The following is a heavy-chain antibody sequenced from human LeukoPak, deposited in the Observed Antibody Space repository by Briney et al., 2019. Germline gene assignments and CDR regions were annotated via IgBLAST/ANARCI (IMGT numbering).Heavy chain of an antibody. J-gene: IGHJ4*02. CDR3: ARGITMVRGVISY. CDR2: ISSSGSTI. D-gene: IGHD3-10*01. Sequence: GGSLGLSCAASGFTFSSYEMNWVRQAPGKGLEWVSYISSSGSTIYYADSVKGRFTISRDNAKNSLYLQMNSLRAEDTAVYYCARGITMVRGVISYWGQGTLVTVSS. CDR1: GFTFSSYE. V-gene: IGHV3-48*03.